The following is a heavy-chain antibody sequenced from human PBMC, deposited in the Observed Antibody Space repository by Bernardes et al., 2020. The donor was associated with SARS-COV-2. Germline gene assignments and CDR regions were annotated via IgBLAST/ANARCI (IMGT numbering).Heavy chain of an antibody. CDR3: ARHLGDILTDFYY. D-gene: IGHD3-9*01. J-gene: IGHJ4*02. V-gene: IGHV5-51*01. CDR1: GYGFSTYW. CDR2: IYPGDSHN. Sequence: ESLKISCKGSGYGFSTYWIGWVRQMPGKGLDWMGIIYPGDSHNRYSPSFHGQVSISADNSITPLYLQWGSLKASDTAIYYCARHLGDILTDFYYWSQGTLVTVSS.